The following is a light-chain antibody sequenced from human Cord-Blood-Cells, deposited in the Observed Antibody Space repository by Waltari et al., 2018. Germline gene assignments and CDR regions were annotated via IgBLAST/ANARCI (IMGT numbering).Light chain of an antibody. CDR1: ALPKKY. V-gene: IGLV3-16*01. CDR2: KDS. Sequence: SYELTQPPSVSVSLGQMARITCSGEALPKKYAYWYQQKPGQFPVLVIYKDSERPAGIPERFSGSSSRTIVTLTISGGQAEDEADYYCLSADSSGTYPVFGGGTKLTVL. J-gene: IGLJ3*02. CDR3: LSADSSGTYPV.